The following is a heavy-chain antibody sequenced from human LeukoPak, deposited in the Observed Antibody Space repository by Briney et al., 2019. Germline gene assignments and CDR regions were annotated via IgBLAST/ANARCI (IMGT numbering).Heavy chain of an antibody. J-gene: IGHJ4*02. Sequence: SETLSLTCTVSTGSISNYHWSWVRQPPGKGLEWIGYILTSGTTNYNPSLKSRLTISVDTSKNQFTLKLGSVNAADTAVYYCARLRVSGSYLYYFDYWGQGTLVSVSS. CDR1: TGSISNYH. V-gene: IGHV4-4*09. CDR3: ARLRVSGSYLYYFDY. D-gene: IGHD3-16*02. CDR2: ILTSGTT.